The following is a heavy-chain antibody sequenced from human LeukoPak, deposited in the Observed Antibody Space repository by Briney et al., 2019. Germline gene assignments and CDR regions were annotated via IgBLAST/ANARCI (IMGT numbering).Heavy chain of an antibody. J-gene: IGHJ4*02. V-gene: IGHV3-7*01. D-gene: IGHD2/OR15-2a*01. CDR2: IGKDGSWI. CDR3: ARDLDFYATDY. Sequence: GGSLRLSCTASGFSLSGYWMSWLRQAPGQGLEWVANIGKDGSWIHYADSVKGRFTISRDNAKNSLSLQMNSLRADDTAIYYCARDLDFYATDYWGQGTLVTVSS. CDR1: GFSLSGYW.